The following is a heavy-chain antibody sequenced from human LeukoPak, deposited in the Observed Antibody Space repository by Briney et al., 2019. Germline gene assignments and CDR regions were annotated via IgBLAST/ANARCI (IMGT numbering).Heavy chain of an antibody. Sequence: SETLSLTCTVSGGSISSYYWSWIRQPPGKGLEWIGYIYTSGSTNYNPSLKSRVTISVDTSKNQFSLKLSSVTAADTAVYYCARHRFAIRALYYYMDVWGKGTTVTVSS. CDR3: ARHRFAIRALYYYMDV. CDR2: IYTSGST. V-gene: IGHV4-4*09. D-gene: IGHD2-21*01. CDR1: GGSISSYY. J-gene: IGHJ6*03.